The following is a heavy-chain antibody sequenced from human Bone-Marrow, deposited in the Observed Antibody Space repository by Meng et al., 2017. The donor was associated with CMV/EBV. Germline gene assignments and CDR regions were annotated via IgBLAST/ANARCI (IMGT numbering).Heavy chain of an antibody. D-gene: IGHD2-2*02. Sequence: ASVKVSCKASGYTFTGYYMHWVRQAPGQGLEWMGWINPNSGGTNYAQKFQGRVTMTRDTSISTAYMELSRLRSDGTAVYYCARVRGYCSSTSCYTPLGYWGQGTLVTVSS. CDR1: GYTFTGYY. CDR2: INPNSGGT. CDR3: ARVRGYCSSTSCYTPLGY. J-gene: IGHJ4*02. V-gene: IGHV1-2*02.